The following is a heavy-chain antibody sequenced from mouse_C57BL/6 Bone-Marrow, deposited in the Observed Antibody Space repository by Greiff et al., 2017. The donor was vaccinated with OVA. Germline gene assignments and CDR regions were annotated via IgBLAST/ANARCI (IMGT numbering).Heavy chain of an antibody. J-gene: IGHJ3*01. CDR1: GFTFSSYT. CDR3: ARHGMGTVVAKGFAY. V-gene: IGHV5-9*01. CDR2: ISGGGGNT. Sequence: EVKLEESGGGLVKPGGSLKLSCAASGFTFSSYTMSWVRQTPEKRLEWVATISGGGGNTYYPDSVKGRFTISRDNAKNTLYLQMSSLRSEDTALYYCARHGMGTVVAKGFAYWGQGTLVTVSA. D-gene: IGHD1-1*01.